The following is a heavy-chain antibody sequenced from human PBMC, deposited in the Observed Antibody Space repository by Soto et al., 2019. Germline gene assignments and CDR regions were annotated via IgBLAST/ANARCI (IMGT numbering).Heavy chain of an antibody. CDR3: ARVSRFLEWLPSVDGMDV. V-gene: IGHV4-4*02. J-gene: IGHJ6*02. CDR1: CFSILSINW. CDR2: IYHSGST. D-gene: IGHD3-3*01. Sequence: PSVTLSLTCAFSCFSILSINWWSRVRQPPGKVLEWIGEIYHSGSTNYNPSLKSRVTISVDKSKNQFSLKLSSVTAAGTAVYYCARVSRFLEWLPSVDGMDVWGQGTTIT.